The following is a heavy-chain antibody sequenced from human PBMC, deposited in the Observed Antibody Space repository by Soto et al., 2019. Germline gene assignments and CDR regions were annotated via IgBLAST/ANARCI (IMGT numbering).Heavy chain of an antibody. CDR2: INPNSGGP. Sequence: AAVKVSCKASGYTFTGYYIHWVRQAPGQRLEWMGYINPNSGGPNYAQKFQGRVTMTRDTSISTAYMELSRLRSDDTAVYFCARDYWSGDRYYYGMDVWGQGTTVTVSS. V-gene: IGHV1-2*02. J-gene: IGHJ6*02. CDR3: ARDYWSGDRYYYGMDV. D-gene: IGHD3-3*01. CDR1: GYTFTGYY.